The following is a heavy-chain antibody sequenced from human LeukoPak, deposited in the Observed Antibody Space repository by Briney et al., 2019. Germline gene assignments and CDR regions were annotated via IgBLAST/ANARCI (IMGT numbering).Heavy chain of an antibody. V-gene: IGHV1-8*02. CDR3: TSRPYAPGSHFAY. Sequence: ASVKVSCKPSGSTFSSYEINWVRHATGQGLDLMGWMNPNSGDTGYTPRFQGRVTMTRDTSISTAYMELSSLRSEDTAVYYCTSRPYAPGSHFAYRGPGTLVTVSS. CDR1: GSTFSSYE. J-gene: IGHJ4*02. CDR2: MNPNSGDT. D-gene: IGHD3-10*01.